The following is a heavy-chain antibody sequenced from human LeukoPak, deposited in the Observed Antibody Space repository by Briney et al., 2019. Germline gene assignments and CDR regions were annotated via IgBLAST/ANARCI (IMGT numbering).Heavy chain of an antibody. Sequence: SETLSLTCAVYGGSFSGYYWSWIRQPPGKGLEWIGEINHSGSTNYNPSLKSRVTISVDTSKNQFSLKLSSVTAADTAVYYCARVVFNVGRRCCSGGSCYSRKGNYYYGMDVWGQGTTVTVSS. CDR1: GGSFSGYY. CDR2: INHSGST. V-gene: IGHV4-34*01. J-gene: IGHJ6*02. CDR3: ARVVFNVGRRCCSGGSCYSRKGNYYYGMDV. D-gene: IGHD2-15*01.